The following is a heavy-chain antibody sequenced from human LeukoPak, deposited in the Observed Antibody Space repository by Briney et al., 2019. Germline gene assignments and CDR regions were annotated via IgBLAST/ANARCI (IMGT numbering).Heavy chain of an antibody. Sequence: GGSLRLSCAASGFTFTRYSMNWVRQAPGKGLEWVSSISSSGSYIFYAQSVEGRFIISRDNAKNSHYLQMNSLRVDDTTVYFCARGTYRSSSPSIGMPYYLDYWGQGILVTVSS. V-gene: IGHV3-21*01. J-gene: IGHJ4*02. CDR3: ARGTYRSSSPSIGMPYYLDY. CDR1: GFTFTRYS. D-gene: IGHD6-6*01. CDR2: ISSSGSYI.